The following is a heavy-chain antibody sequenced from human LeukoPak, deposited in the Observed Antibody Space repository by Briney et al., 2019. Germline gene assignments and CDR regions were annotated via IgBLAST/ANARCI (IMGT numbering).Heavy chain of an antibody. Sequence: SSETLSLTCAVNGGSFSGFYCTWIRRPPGKGLEWIGEVNHSGGTQYNPSLKSRVTLSVDSSKNHFSLKLTSVTAADTAVYYCARGRSHNWFDPWGQGTLVIVSS. V-gene: IGHV4-34*01. CDR2: VNHSGGT. J-gene: IGHJ5*02. CDR1: GGSFSGFY. CDR3: ARGRSHNWFDP.